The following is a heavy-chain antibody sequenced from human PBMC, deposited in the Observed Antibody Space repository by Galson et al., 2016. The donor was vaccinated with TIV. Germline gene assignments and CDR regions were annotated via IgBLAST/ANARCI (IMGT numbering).Heavy chain of an antibody. CDR2: IIPVLGMT. J-gene: IGHJ4*02. Sequence: SVKGSCKASGGTFSTYTINWVRQAPGQGLQWLGRIIPVLGMTNYAQRLQGRVTITADRSTSTAYMELSSLRSDDTAVYYCARGDTGRHYEAYFDSWDQGTVVTVSS. D-gene: IGHD3-3*01. V-gene: IGHV1-69*02. CDR3: ARGDTGRHYEAYFDS. CDR1: GGTFSTYT.